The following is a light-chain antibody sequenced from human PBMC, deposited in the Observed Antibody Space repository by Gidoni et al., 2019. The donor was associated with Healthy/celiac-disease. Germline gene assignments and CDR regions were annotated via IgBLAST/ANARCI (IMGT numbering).Light chain of an antibody. J-gene: IGLJ3*02. V-gene: IGLV2-23*03. CDR1: SSDVGSYNL. Sequence: QSALTQPASVSGSPGQSITISCTGTSSDVGSYNLVSWYQQHPGKAPKLMIYEGSKRPSGVSNRFSGSKSGNPSSLTISGLQAEDEADYYCCSYAGSSTFLFGGGTKLTVL. CDR2: EGS. CDR3: CSYAGSSTFL.